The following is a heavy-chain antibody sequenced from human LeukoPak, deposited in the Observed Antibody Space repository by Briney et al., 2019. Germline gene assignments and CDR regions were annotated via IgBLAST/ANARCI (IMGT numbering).Heavy chain of an antibody. Sequence: PSETLSLTCTVSGGSISSYYWSWLRQPPGQGLEWIGYIYYSGSTNYNPSLKSRVTISVDTSKNQFSLKLSSVTAADTAVYYCARGKYYYGSGSYSFDYWGQGTLVTVSS. V-gene: IGHV4-59*01. J-gene: IGHJ4*02. CDR3: ARGKYYYGSGSYSFDY. CDR2: IYYSGST. CDR1: GGSISSYY. D-gene: IGHD3-10*01.